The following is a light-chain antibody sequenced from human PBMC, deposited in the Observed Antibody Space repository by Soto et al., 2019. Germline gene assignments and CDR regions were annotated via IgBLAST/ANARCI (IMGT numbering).Light chain of an antibody. J-gene: IGKJ4*01. CDR1: QSGSSSY. CDR2: GAS. CDR3: PPYDSSPLT. Sequence: EIVVTQSPGTLSLSPGERATLSCRASQSGSSSYLAWYQQKPGQAPRLLPYGASSRAPGIADRFSGSGSGTDFTLTISRLQPEDFAVYYCPPYDSSPLTFGAGPKVDIK. V-gene: IGKV3-20*01.